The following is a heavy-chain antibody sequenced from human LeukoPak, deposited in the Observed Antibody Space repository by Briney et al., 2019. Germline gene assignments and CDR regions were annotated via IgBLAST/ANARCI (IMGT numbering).Heavy chain of an antibody. D-gene: IGHD4-17*01. CDR1: GFTFSSYG. Sequence: PGGSLRLSCAASGFTFSSYGMHWVRQAPGKGLEWVAFIRYDGSNKYYADSVKGRFTISRDNAKKSLYLQMNSLRAEDTAVYYCVRGNGAYWGQGTLVTVSS. V-gene: IGHV3-30*02. J-gene: IGHJ4*02. CDR2: IRYDGSNK. CDR3: VRGNGAY.